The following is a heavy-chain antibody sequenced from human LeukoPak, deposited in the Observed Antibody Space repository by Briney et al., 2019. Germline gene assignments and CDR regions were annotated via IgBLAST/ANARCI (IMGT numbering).Heavy chain of an antibody. Sequence: GGSLRLSCAASGFTFSSYGMHWVRQAPGKGLEWVAVIWYDGSNKYYADSVKGRFTISRDNSKNTLYLQMNSLRAEDTAVYYCAGSYYYGGSGHPPFAYWGQGTLVTVSS. V-gene: IGHV3-33*01. CDR2: IWYDGSNK. D-gene: IGHD3-22*01. CDR1: GFTFSSYG. CDR3: AGSYYYGGSGHPPFAY. J-gene: IGHJ4*02.